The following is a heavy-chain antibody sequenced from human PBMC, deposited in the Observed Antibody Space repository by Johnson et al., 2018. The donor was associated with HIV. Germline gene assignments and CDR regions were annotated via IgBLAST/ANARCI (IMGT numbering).Heavy chain of an antibody. Sequence: VQLVESGGGVMQPGKSLRLSCAASGFTFDDYAMHWVRQAPGKGLEWVSGISWNSGSKGYADSVKGRFTISRDNARNSLYLQMNSLRAEDTALYYCAKGRRGAIFGVARSAFDIWGQGTMVTVSS. D-gene: IGHD3-3*01. V-gene: IGHV3-9*01. J-gene: IGHJ3*02. CDR1: GFTFDDYA. CDR3: AKGRRGAIFGVARSAFDI. CDR2: ISWNSGSK.